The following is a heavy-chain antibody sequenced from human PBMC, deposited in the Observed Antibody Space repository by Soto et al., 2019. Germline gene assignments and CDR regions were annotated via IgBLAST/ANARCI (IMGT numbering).Heavy chain of an antibody. CDR1: GFTFSTHV. CDR3: ASRLAAAGTGPSTFDL. J-gene: IGHJ3*01. CDR2: ISGSGGST. V-gene: IGHV3-23*01. D-gene: IGHD6-13*01. Sequence: EVQLLESGGGLVQPGGSLRLSCAASGFTFSTHVMSWVRQAPGKGLEWVSAISGSGGSTYYADSVKGRFTISRDNFKNTLYLQMNGLRAEDTAAYYCASRLAAAGTGPSTFDLWGQGTMVTVSS.